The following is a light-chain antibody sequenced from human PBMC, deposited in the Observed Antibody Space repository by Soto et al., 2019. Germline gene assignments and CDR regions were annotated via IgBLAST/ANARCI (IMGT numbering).Light chain of an antibody. CDR2: AAS. V-gene: IGKV3-20*01. CDR1: QSVTSGN. J-gene: IGKJ2*01. CDR3: QQYGSSPPYT. Sequence: EIVLTQSPGTLSLSPGERATLSCRASQSVTSGNLAWYQQNPGQAPRLLIYAASSRATNIPDRFSGSGSGTDFTLTISRLEPEDFAVYYCQQYGSSPPYTFGQGTKLEIK.